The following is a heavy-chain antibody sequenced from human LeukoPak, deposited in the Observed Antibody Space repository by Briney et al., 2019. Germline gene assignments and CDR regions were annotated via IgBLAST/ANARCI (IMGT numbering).Heavy chain of an antibody. J-gene: IGHJ3*02. CDR2: ISYDGSNK. Sequence: GGSLRLSCAASGFTFSSYGMHWVRQAPGKGLEWVAVISYDGSNKYYADSVKGRFTISRDNSKNTLYLQMNSLRAEDTAVYYCAKDQQLGPPGAFDIWGQGTMVTVSS. CDR1: GFTFSSYG. CDR3: AKDQQLGPPGAFDI. D-gene: IGHD6-6*01. V-gene: IGHV3-30*18.